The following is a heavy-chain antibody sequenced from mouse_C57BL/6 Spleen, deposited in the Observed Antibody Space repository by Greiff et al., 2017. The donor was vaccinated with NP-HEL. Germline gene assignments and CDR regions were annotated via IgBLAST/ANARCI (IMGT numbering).Heavy chain of an antibody. CDR2: INPGSGGT. CDR3: ARKGSYFYAMDY. D-gene: IGHD1-1*01. CDR1: GYAFTNYL. Sequence: VKLMESGAELVRPGTSVKVSCKASGYAFTNYLIEWVKQRPGQGLEWIGVINPGSGGTNYNEKFKGKATLTADKSSSTAYMQLSSLTSEDSAVYFCARKGSYFYAMDYWGQGTSVTVSS. J-gene: IGHJ4*01. V-gene: IGHV1-54*01.